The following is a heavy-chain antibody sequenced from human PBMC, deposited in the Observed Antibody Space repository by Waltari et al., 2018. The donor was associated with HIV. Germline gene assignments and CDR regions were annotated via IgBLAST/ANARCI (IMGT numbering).Heavy chain of an antibody. CDR3: ARDPGGADAFDF. D-gene: IGHD3-16*01. J-gene: IGHJ3*01. CDR1: GFSFSSYW. V-gene: IGHV3-7*01. CDR2: IKQDGSEK. Sequence: EVQLVESGGGLVQHGGSLRLSCAVSGFSFSSYWMSWVRQDTGKGLEWVANIKQDGSEKYYVDSVKGRFNISRDNAKNSLYLQMNSLRDEDTAVYYCARDPGGADAFDFWGQGTMVTVSS.